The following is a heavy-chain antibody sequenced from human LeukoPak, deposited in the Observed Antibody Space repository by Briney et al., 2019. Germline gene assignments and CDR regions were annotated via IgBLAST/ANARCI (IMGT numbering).Heavy chain of an antibody. V-gene: IGHV3-33*06. Sequence: PGRSLRLSCAASGVTFSSYGMHWVRQAPGKGLEWVADIWYDGGNKYYADSVKGRFTISRDNSKKMMYLQMNSLRAEDTAVYYCAKDDIEATISETYFDQWGQGTLVTVSS. CDR1: GVTFSSYG. D-gene: IGHD5-12*01. CDR2: IWYDGGNK. J-gene: IGHJ4*02. CDR3: AKDDIEATISETYFDQ.